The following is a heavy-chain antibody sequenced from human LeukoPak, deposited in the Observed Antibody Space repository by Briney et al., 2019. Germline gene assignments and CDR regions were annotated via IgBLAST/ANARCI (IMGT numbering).Heavy chain of an antibody. Sequence: GGSLRLSCAASGFTFNNYGVHWVRQAPGKGLEWVALISYDGSNKYYADSVKGRFTISRDNSKNTLYLQMNSLSAEDTAVYYCAKDLSSWNRAHDMVDYWGQGTLVTVSS. J-gene: IGHJ4*02. V-gene: IGHV3-30*18. D-gene: IGHD1-1*01. CDR2: ISYDGSNK. CDR1: GFTFNNYG. CDR3: AKDLSSWNRAHDMVDY.